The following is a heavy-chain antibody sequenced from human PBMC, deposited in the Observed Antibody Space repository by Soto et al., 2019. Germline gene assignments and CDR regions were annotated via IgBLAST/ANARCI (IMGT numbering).Heavy chain of an antibody. V-gene: IGHV3-23*01. J-gene: IGHJ4*02. D-gene: IGHD3-3*01. Sequence: GGPMRLSCAAAGFNFTTYTMHWVRKNPGKGLEWVSGISGGGGSTYYADSVKGRITISRDNSKNTVYLQMNSLRAEDTAVYYCAKDRVAADFYFDYWGQGTLVTVSS. CDR1: GFNFTTYT. CDR2: ISGGGGST. CDR3: AKDRVAADFYFDY.